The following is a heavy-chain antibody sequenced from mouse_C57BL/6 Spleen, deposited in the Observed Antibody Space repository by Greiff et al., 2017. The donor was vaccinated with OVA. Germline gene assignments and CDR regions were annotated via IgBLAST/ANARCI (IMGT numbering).Heavy chain of an antibody. CDR2: IDPSDSET. D-gene: IGHD1-1*01. CDR3: ARRGGSSPYWYFDV. Sequence: QVQLQQPGAELVRPGSSVKLSCKASGYTFTSYWMHWVKQRPIQGLEWIGNIDPSDSETHYNQKFKDKATLTVDKSSSTAYMQLSSLTSEDSAVHYCARRGGSSPYWYFDVWGTGTTVTVSS. V-gene: IGHV1-52*01. J-gene: IGHJ1*03. CDR1: GYTFTSYW.